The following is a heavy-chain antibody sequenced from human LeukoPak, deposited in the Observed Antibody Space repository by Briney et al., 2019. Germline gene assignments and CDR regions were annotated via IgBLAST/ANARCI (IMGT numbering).Heavy chain of an antibody. Sequence: GGSLRLSCVVSGFTFSTFTMNWVRQAPGKGLEWISCISSSSSYIYYADSVKGRFTISRDNAKNTLFLQINSLRAEDTAVYYCAREILAPGKTHDYWGQGTLVTVSS. CDR2: ISSSSSYI. J-gene: IGHJ4*02. CDR3: AREILAPGKTHDY. V-gene: IGHV3-21*01. CDR1: GFTFSTFT.